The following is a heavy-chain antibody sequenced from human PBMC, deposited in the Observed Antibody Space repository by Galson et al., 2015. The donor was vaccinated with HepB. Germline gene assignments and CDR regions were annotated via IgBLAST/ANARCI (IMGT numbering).Heavy chain of an antibody. CDR1: GYSFTNSW. D-gene: IGHD2-2*01. V-gene: IGHV5-51*01. J-gene: IGHJ4*02. CDR3: ARGRGYCISTSCYEFDY. Sequence: QSGAEVKKPGESLKMSCKGSGYSFTNSWIGWVRQVPGKGLEWMAIIYPGDSDTRYSQSFQGQVTISADKSISTAYLQWSSLRASDTAMYYCARGRGYCISTSCYEFDYWGQGTLVTVSS. CDR2: IYPGDSDT.